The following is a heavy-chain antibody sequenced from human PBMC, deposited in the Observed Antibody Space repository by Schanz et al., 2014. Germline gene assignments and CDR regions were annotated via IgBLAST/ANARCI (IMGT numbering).Heavy chain of an antibody. Sequence: VQLVESGGGVVQPGRSLRLSCAASGFSFSIFAMTWVRQAPGQGLEWVSTISGSGGDTYPADSVKGRFTISRDNAKNSLYLQMNSLRAEDTAVYYCVPMSIAAQWGQGTLVTVSS. V-gene: IGHV3-23*04. CDR2: ISGSGGDT. J-gene: IGHJ4*02. D-gene: IGHD6-6*01. CDR1: GFSFSIFA. CDR3: VPMSIAAQ.